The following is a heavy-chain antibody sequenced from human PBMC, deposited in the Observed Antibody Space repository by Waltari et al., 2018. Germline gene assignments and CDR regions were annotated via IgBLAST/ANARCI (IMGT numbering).Heavy chain of an antibody. CDR1: GCPIRSSGYY. D-gene: IGHD6-6*01. Sequence: QVQLQQSGPGLLKPSETLSLSCTVPGCPIRSSGYYWGWIRQPPGRGLEWIGTISYNENTYYSPSLRSRVTISVDTSRNQFSLKMSSVTAADTAIYYCARLKSSSGARGYFYSWGQGTLVTVSS. J-gene: IGHJ4*02. CDR3: ARLKSSSGARGYFYS. V-gene: IGHV4-39*01. CDR2: ISYNENT.